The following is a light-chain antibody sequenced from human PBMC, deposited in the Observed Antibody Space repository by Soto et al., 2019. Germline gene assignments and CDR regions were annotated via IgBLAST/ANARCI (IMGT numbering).Light chain of an antibody. CDR1: SSDVGNYNY. CDR2: DVS. CDR3: CSYAGRYALWV. J-gene: IGLJ3*02. Sequence: QSALTQPRSVSGSPGQSVTISCTGTSSDVGNYNYVSWYQQHPGKAPKVMIYDVSKRPSGVPDRFSGSKSGNTASLTISGLQVADEADYYCCSYAGRYALWVFGGGTKVTVL. V-gene: IGLV2-11*01.